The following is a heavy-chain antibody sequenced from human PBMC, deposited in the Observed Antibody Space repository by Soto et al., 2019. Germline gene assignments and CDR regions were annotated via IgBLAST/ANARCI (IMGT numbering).Heavy chain of an antibody. D-gene: IGHD6-19*01. J-gene: IGHJ3*01. CDR1: GGTFGRNA. CDR2: IIPMFDTA. V-gene: IGHV1-69*01. CDR3: ARPQGSGWRFNALDF. Sequence: QVVLVQSGAEVKNPGSSVKVSCKASGGTFGRNAINWVRQAPGQGFEWMGGIIPMFDTANHAQKFRDRIMITADESTNTAYLELKDLRSEDTAIYYGARPQGSGWRFNALDFWGQGTMVTVSS.